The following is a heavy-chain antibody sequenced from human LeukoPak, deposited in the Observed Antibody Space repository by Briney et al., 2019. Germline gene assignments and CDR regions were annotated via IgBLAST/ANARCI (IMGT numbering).Heavy chain of an antibody. Sequence: GGSLRLSCTASGFTFGDYAMSWVRQAPGKGLEWVGFIRGKAYGGTTEYAASVKGRFTISRDDSKIIAYLQMNSLKTEDTAVYYCTRAKLRYFDWFLSRDAFDIWGQGTMVTVSS. CDR3: TRAKLRYFDWFLSRDAFDI. V-gene: IGHV3-49*04. CDR2: IRGKAYGGTT. D-gene: IGHD3-9*01. CDR1: GFTFGDYA. J-gene: IGHJ3*02.